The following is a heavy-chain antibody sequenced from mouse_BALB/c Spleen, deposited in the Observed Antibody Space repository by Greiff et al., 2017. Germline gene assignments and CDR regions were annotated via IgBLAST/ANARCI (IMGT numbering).Heavy chain of an antibody. D-gene: IGHD1-1*01. V-gene: IGHV3-2*02. CDR1: GYSITSDYA. Sequence: EVKVEESGPGLVKPSQSLSLTCTVTGYSITSDYAWNWIRQFPGNKLEWMGYISYSGSTSYNPSLKSRISITRDTSKNQFFLQLNSVTTEDTATYYCARSILRFYFDYWGQGTTLTVSS. CDR2: ISYSGST. CDR3: ARSILRFYFDY. J-gene: IGHJ2*01.